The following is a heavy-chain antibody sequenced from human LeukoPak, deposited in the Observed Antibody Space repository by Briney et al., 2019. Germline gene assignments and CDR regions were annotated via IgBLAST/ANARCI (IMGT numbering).Heavy chain of an antibody. CDR2: ISSSGGST. CDR1: GFTFSSYA. CDR3: AAHASGNFFWDY. J-gene: IGHJ4*02. V-gene: IGHV3-23*01. Sequence: GGSLRPSCAASGFTFSSYAMSWVRQAPGKGLEWVSAISSSGGSTYYADSVKGRSTISTDNSKNTPYLQMNSLRAEDTAVYYCAAHASGNFFWDYWGQGTLVTVSS. D-gene: IGHD4-23*01.